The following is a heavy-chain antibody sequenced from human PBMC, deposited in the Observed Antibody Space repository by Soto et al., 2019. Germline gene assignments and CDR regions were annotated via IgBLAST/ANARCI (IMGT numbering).Heavy chain of an antibody. Sequence: ASVKVSCKVSGYTLTELSMHWVRQAPGKGLEWMGGFDPEDGETIYAQKFQGRVTMTEDTSTDTAYMELSSLRSEDTAVYYCATAGVPGLRTMIPRDPSYYGMDVWGQGTTVTVSS. J-gene: IGHJ6*02. CDR3: ATAGVPGLRTMIPRDPSYYGMDV. V-gene: IGHV1-24*01. CDR2: FDPEDGET. D-gene: IGHD3-22*01. CDR1: GYTLTELS.